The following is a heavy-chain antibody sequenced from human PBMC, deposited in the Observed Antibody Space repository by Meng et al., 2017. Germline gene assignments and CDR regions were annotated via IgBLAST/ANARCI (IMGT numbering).Heavy chain of an antibody. CDR3: ARGGAARPPDY. CDR2: ISSSSSTI. CDR1: GFYCSYYY. V-gene: IGHV3-11*01. D-gene: IGHD6-6*01. J-gene: IGHJ4*02. Sequence: QAQLVRSCGGCAKPGSTPSLSFGTVGFYCSYYYMSWIRQVPGNGLEWFSDISSSSSTIYYADSVKGRFTISRDNAKNSLYLQMNSLRAEYTAVYYCARGGAARPPDYWGQGTLVTASS.